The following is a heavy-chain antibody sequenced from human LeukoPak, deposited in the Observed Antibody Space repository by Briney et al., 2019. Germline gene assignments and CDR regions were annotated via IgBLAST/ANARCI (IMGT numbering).Heavy chain of an antibody. CDR1: GFTFSNYA. Sequence: AGGSLRLSCATSGFTFSNYAMSWVRQAPGKGLEWVSAIGSSTFGTYYADSVKGRFTISRDISRNTVYLQMNSLRVEDTAIYFCAKHSGQGDFNYWGQGALVTVSS. J-gene: IGHJ4*02. CDR2: IGSSTFGT. V-gene: IGHV3-23*01. CDR3: AKHSGQGDFNY. D-gene: IGHD3-3*01.